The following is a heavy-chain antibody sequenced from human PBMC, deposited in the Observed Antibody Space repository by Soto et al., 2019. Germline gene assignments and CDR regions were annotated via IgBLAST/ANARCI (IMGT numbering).Heavy chain of an antibody. CDR2: IYYIGST. CDR3: ARGPGGEYQLLSVVYYGMDV. Sequence: PSETLSLTCAVSGGSISSGGYSWSWIRQHPGKGLEWIGYIYYIGSTYYNPSLKSRVTISVDTSKNQFSLRLTSVTAADTAVYYCARGPGGEYQLLSVVYYGMDVWGQGTTVTVSS. CDR1: GGSISSGGYS. D-gene: IGHD2-2*01. V-gene: IGHV4-31*11. J-gene: IGHJ6*02.